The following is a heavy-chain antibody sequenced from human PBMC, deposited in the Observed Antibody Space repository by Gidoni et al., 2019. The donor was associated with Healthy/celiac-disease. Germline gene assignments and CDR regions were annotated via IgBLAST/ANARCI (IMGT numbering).Heavy chain of an antibody. V-gene: IGHV1-69*01. Sequence: QVQLVQSGAEVKKPGSSVKVSCKASGGTFSSYAISWVRQAPGQGLGWMGGIIPIFGTANYAQKFQGRVTITADESTSTAYMELSSLRSEDTAVYYCASPPTYCSSTSCYSNWYFDLWGRGTLVTVSS. CDR2: IIPIFGTA. D-gene: IGHD2-2*02. J-gene: IGHJ2*01. CDR3: ASPPTYCSSTSCYSNWYFDL. CDR1: GGTFSSYA.